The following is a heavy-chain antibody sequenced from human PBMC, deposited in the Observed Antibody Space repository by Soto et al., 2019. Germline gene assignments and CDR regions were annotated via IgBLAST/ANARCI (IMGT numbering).Heavy chain of an antibody. CDR1: GYTFSRYG. J-gene: IGHJ6*02. D-gene: IGHD2-8*01. V-gene: IGHV1-18*01. CDR3: AKNGQPPYYYNGMDV. Sequence: QGKLVQSGPEVKKPGASVKVSCKTSGYTFSRYGISWVRQAPGQGLEWMGWISGYNGDTNYAQKVQGRVTMTIDTYTYTAYMELRSLTSDDTAIYYCAKNGQPPYYYNGMDVWGQGTTVTVSS. CDR2: ISGYNGDT.